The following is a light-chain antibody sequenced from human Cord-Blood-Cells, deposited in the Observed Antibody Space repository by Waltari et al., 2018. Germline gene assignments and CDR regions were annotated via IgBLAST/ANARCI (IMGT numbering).Light chain of an antibody. CDR2: KVS. CDR1: QSLVYSDGNTY. J-gene: IGKJ2*01. V-gene: IGKV2-30*01. CDR3: MQGTHWPPHPYT. Sequence: DVVMTQSPLSLPVTLGQPASISCRSSQSLVYSDGNTYLNWFQQRPGQSPRRLIYKVSTRDSGVPDRFSGSGSGTDFTLKISRVEAEDVGVYYCMQGTHWPPHPYTFGQGTKLEIK.